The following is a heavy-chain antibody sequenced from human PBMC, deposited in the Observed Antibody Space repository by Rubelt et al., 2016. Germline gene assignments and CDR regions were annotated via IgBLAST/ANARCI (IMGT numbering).Heavy chain of an antibody. J-gene: IGHJ4*02. V-gene: IGHV3-66*01. CDR1: GLTFNNAW. CDR2: IYSDGKT. Sequence: EVQLVESGGGLVKPGGSLRLSCAASGLTFNNAWMNWVRQAPGKGLEWVSVIYSDGKTFYADSFEGRFTISRDNSKNTVFLQMNNLRAEDTAAYYCARENSPSGGLDYWGQGTLVTVSS. CDR3: ARENSPSGGLDY. D-gene: IGHD1-26*01.